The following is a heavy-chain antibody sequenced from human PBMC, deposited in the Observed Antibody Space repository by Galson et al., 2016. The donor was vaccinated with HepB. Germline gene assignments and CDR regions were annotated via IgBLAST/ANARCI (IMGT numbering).Heavy chain of an antibody. D-gene: IGHD3-3*01. V-gene: IGHV3-33*01. Sequence: SLRLSCAASGFNFRSYGMHWVRQTPGKGLEWVAGLWYDGSHKNYADSVKGRFTISRDDSKNTLYLQMNSLRAEDTALYYCARDPSGLGAIFGVVKPPDYWGQGSLVTVS. CDR1: GFNFRSYG. J-gene: IGHJ4*02. CDR2: LWYDGSHK. CDR3: ARDPSGLGAIFGVVKPPDY.